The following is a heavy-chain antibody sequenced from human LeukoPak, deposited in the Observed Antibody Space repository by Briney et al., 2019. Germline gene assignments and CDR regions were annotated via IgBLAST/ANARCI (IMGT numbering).Heavy chain of an antibody. V-gene: IGHV1-18*01. CDR2: ISAYNGNT. CDR1: GYTFTSYG. J-gene: IGHJ6*02. CDR3: ARESCSSTSCYGMDV. D-gene: IGHD2-2*01. Sequence: ASVKVSCKASGYTFTSYGISRVRQAPGQGLEWMGWISAYNGNTNYAQKLQGRVTMTTDTSTSTAYMELRSLRSDDTAVYYCARESCSSTSCYGMDVWGQGTTVTVSS.